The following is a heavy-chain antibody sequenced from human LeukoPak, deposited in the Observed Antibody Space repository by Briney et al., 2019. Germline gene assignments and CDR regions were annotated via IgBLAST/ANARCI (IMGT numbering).Heavy chain of an antibody. CDR3: ASATGSYSYFDY. V-gene: IGHV5-51*01. CDR1: GYCFTTHW. CDR2: IYPDDSDT. J-gene: IGHJ4*02. Sequence: GESLKISCKASGYCFTTHWIDWVRQMPGKGLEWMGIIYPDDSDTKYSPSFQGQVTISADKSISTAFLQWSSLKASDTATYYCASATGSYSYFDYWGQGTLVTVSS. D-gene: IGHD1-26*01.